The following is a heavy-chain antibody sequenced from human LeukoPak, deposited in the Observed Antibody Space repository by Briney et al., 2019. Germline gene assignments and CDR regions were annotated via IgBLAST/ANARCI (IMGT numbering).Heavy chain of an antibody. Sequence: GGSLRLSCAASGFTFSNAWMSWVRQAPGKGLEWVAFIRYDGSNKYYADSVKGRFTISRDNSKNTLYLQMNSLRAEDTAVYYCAKESRDGYNPQYWGQGTLVTVSS. CDR1: GFTFSNAW. CDR2: IRYDGSNK. CDR3: AKESRDGYNPQY. D-gene: IGHD5-24*01. J-gene: IGHJ4*02. V-gene: IGHV3-30*02.